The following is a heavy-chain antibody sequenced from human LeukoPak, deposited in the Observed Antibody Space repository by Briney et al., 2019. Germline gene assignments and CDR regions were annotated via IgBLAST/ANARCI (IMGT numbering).Heavy chain of an antibody. D-gene: IGHD6-19*01. CDR3: ARGRLKRVPFTKVAGALDY. J-gene: IGHJ4*02. CDR2: ISGSGGST. Sequence: PGGSLRLSCAASEFTFSSYAMSWVRQAPGKGLEWVSAISGSGGSTYYADSVKGRFTISRDNSKNTLYLQMNSLRSDDTAVYYCARGRLKRVPFTKVAGALDYWGQGTRVTVSS. CDR1: EFTFSSYA. V-gene: IGHV3-23*01.